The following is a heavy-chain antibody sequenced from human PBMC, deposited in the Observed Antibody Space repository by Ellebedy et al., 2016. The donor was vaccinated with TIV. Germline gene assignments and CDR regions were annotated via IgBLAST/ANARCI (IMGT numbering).Heavy chain of an antibody. V-gene: IGHV1-8*01. D-gene: IGHD4-17*01. CDR3: ARGGDYLYYYGMDV. Sequence: AASVKVSCKASGYTFTSYDINWARQATGQGLEWMGWMNPNSGNTGYAQKFQGRVTMTRNTSISTAYMELSSLRSEDTAVYYCARGGDYLYYYGMDVWGQGTTVTVSS. J-gene: IGHJ6*02. CDR2: MNPNSGNT. CDR1: GYTFTSYD.